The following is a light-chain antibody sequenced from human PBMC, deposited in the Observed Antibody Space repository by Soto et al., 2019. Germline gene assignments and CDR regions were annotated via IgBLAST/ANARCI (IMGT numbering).Light chain of an antibody. CDR1: KGINNY. CDR3: QQYNSYPWT. J-gene: IGKJ1*01. Sequence: DIQMTQSPPSLSASVGDRVTSTCRASKGINNYLAWFQQQPGKAPKPLTYATSTLHSGVPSRFTGSGSGTEFTLTITSLQREDFVTYYCQQYNSYPWTFGQGTKGEVK. CDR2: ATS. V-gene: IGKV1-16*01.